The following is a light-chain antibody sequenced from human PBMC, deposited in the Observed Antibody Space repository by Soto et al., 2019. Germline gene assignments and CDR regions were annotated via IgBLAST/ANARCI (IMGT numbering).Light chain of an antibody. CDR2: GAS. CDR3: QQYGSSPGCT. J-gene: IGKJ3*01. V-gene: IGKV3-20*01. CDR1: QSVSSSY. Sequence: ELVLTQSPGTLSLSPGERATLSCRASQSVSSSYLAWYQQKPGQAPRLLIYGASSRATGIPDRVSGSGSGTDFTLTISRLEPEDFAVYYCQQYGSSPGCTFGPGTKVDIK.